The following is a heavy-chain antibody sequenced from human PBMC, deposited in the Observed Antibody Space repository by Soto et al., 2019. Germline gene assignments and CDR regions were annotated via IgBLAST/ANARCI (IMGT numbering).Heavy chain of an antibody. J-gene: IGHJ6*02. CDR3: ARDIDNRDYYYGLDV. CDR1: GFVFKNYE. CDR2: ISNSGNTI. Sequence: GSLRLSCVASGFVFKNYEMNWVRQAPGKGLEWISYISNSGNTIYVADSMRGRFTISRDNAKNSLFLQMNSLRADDTAVYYCARDIDNRDYYYGLDVWGQGTTVTRLL. V-gene: IGHV3-48*03. D-gene: IGHD1-20*01.